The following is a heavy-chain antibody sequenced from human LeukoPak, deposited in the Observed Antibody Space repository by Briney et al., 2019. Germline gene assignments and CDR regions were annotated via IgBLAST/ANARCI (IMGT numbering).Heavy chain of an antibody. CDR1: GFSFSTHW. J-gene: IGHJ4*02. Sequence: QPGGSLRLSCAASGFSFSTHWMHWVRHAPGKGLVYVAQINSDGSATAYADSVKGRFTISRDNAKNTLYLEMSSLRAEDTAVYYCGSLTVVARDHWGQGTLVTVSS. CDR2: INSDGSAT. CDR3: GSLTVVARDH. V-gene: IGHV3-74*01. D-gene: IGHD3-22*01.